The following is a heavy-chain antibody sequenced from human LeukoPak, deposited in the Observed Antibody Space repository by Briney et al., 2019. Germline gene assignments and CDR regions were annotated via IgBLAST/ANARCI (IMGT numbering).Heavy chain of an antibody. CDR1: GGSVSSGSYY. D-gene: IGHD3-3*01. J-gene: IGHJ4*02. CDR3: ARRRSGAPFDY. V-gene: IGHV4-61*01. CDR2: VYYSGST. Sequence: SETLSLTCIVSGGSVSSGSYYWNWIRQPPGKGLQWIGYVYYSGSTNYNPSLKSRVTISLDTSKNQFSLKLNSVTAADTAVYYCARRRSGAPFDYWGQGALVTVSS.